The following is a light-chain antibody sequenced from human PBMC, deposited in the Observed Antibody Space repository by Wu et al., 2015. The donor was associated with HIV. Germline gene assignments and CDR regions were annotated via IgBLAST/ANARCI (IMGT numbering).Light chain of an antibody. J-gene: IGKJ2*03. CDR1: QSFSSSY. CDR3: QQTGTSPYS. CDR2: GGV. Sequence: EIVLTQSPGTLSLSPGESATLSCRASQSFSSSYLAWYQQKPGQAPRLLMYGGVSRAAGIPDRFSGSGPGPDFTLTISRVEPEDFAVYYCQQTGTSPYSFGQGTRLEIK. V-gene: IGKV3-20*01.